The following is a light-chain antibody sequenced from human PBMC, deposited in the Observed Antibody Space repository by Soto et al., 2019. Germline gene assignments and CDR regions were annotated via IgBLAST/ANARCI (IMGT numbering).Light chain of an antibody. V-gene: IGLV4-69*01. CDR2: VSSDGRH. CDR1: SGHSTYA. CDR3: QTWGSGIVV. J-gene: IGLJ2*01. Sequence: QPVLTQSPSASASPGASVTLTCTLSSGHSTYAIAWHQQQPEKGPRYLMKVSSDGRHSKGDGIPDRFSGSSSGAERYLTISSLQYEDEADYYCQTWGSGIVVFGGGTKLTVL.